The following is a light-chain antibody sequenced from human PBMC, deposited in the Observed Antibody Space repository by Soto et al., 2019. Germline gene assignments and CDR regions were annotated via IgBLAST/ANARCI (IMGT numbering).Light chain of an antibody. Sequence: DIQMTQSPSSVSASVGDRVTITCRASQVINNYLAWYQQKPGKVPKLLIYAASTLQSGVPFRFSGSGSGTDFTLTISSLQPEDVATYFCQKYNSAPWTFGQGTKVEIK. V-gene: IGKV1-27*01. CDR2: AAS. J-gene: IGKJ1*01. CDR3: QKYNSAPWT. CDR1: QVINNY.